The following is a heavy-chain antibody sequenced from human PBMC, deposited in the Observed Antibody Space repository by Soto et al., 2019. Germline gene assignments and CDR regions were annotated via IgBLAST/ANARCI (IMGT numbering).Heavy chain of an antibody. D-gene: IGHD1-26*01. V-gene: IGHV3-21*01. CDR3: ARFCFKAEDGVRAPVPVSAFLLNRSSDL. Sequence: KGLEWVSSISSSSSYIYYADSVKGRFTISRDNAKNSLYLQMNSLRAEDTAVDYCARFCFKAEDGVRAPVPVSAFLLNRSSDL. J-gene: IGHJ2*01. CDR2: ISSSSSYI.